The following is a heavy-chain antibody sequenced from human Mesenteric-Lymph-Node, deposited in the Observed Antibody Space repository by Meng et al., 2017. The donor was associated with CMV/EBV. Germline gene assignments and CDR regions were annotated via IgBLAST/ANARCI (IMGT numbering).Heavy chain of an antibody. CDR2: IKQDGSEK. Sequence: GGSLRLSCAASGFTVSSNYMSWVRQAPGKGLEWVANIKQDGSEKYYVDSVKGRFTISRDNAKNSLYLQMNSLRAEDTAVYYCARVNAGRQPGGYCSGGSCKHYYYYGMDVWGQGTTVTVSS. CDR1: GFTVSSNY. V-gene: IGHV3-7*01. CDR3: ARVNAGRQPGGYCSGGSCKHYYYYGMDV. D-gene: IGHD2-15*01. J-gene: IGHJ6*02.